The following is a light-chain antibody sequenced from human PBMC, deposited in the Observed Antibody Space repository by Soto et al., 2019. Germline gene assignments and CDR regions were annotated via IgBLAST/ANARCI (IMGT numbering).Light chain of an antibody. J-gene: IGKJ5*01. CDR2: DSS. CDR3: QQFDNRPFT. Sequence: DIQMTQSPSSLSASVGDRVTIICQASHDINNYLNWYQQKPGKAPKLLIYDSSNLEIGVPSRFSGSEYGTRFSFTISSLQPEDIATYYCQQFDNRPFTFGQGTRLEIK. V-gene: IGKV1-33*01. CDR1: HDINNY.